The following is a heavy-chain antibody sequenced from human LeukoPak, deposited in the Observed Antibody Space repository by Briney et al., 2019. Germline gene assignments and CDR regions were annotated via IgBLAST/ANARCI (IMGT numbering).Heavy chain of an antibody. V-gene: IGHV3-23*01. CDR1: GFTFSSYA. CDR3: AKSRQWLVGFVSY. Sequence: PGGSLRLSCAASGFTFSSYAMSWVRQAPGKGLEGVAAISGSGGSTYYADSVKGRFTISRDNSKNTLYLQMNSLRAEHTAVYYCAKSRQWLVGFVSYWGQGTLVTVSS. CDR2: ISGSGGST. D-gene: IGHD6-19*01. J-gene: IGHJ1*01.